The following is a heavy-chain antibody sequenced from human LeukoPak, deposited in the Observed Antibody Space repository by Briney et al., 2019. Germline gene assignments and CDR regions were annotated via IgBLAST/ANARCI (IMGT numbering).Heavy chain of an antibody. D-gene: IGHD3-10*01. CDR3: ARVWFGELYTFDY. CDR1: GYTFTSYD. Sequence: GASVKVPCKASGYTFTSYDINWVRQATGQGLEWMGWMNPNSGNTGHAQKFQGRVTMTRNTSISTAYMELSSLRSEDTAVYYCARVWFGELYTFDYWGQGTLVTVSS. CDR2: MNPNSGNT. V-gene: IGHV1-8*01. J-gene: IGHJ4*02.